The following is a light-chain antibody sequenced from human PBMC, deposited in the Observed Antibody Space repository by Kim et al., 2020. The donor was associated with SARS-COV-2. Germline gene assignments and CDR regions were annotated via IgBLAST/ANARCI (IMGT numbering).Light chain of an antibody. CDR3: QQYDSYSGYS. J-gene: IGKJ2*03. CDR2: KAS. CDR1: QSINSW. Sequence: DIQMTQSPSTLSASVGDTVTVTCWASQSINSWLAWYQQKPGKAPKLLIYKASNLQSGVPSRFSGSGFGTEFTLTISTLQPDDFATYYCQQYDSYSGYSFGQGTKLEI. V-gene: IGKV1-5*03.